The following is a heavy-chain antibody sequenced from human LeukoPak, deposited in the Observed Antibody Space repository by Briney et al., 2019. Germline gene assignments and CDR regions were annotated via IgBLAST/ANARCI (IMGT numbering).Heavy chain of an antibody. CDR3: ARVADTAMVAPADY. Sequence: ASVKVSCKASGYTFTSYGISWVRQAPGQGLEWMGWISAYNGNTNYAQKLQGRVTMTTDTSTSTAYMDLRSLRSDDAAVYYCARVADTAMVAPADYWGQGTLVTVSS. CDR1: GYTFTSYG. D-gene: IGHD5-18*01. CDR2: ISAYNGNT. V-gene: IGHV1-18*01. J-gene: IGHJ4*02.